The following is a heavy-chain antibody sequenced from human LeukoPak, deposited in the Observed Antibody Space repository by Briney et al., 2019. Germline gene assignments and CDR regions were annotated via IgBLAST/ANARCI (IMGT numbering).Heavy chain of an antibody. CDR2: IKQDGSEK. CDR1: GFTVSSYW. J-gene: IGHJ5*02. Sequence: PGGSLRLSCAASGFTVSSYWISWVRQAPGKGLEWVANIKQDGSEKYYVDSVKGRFTISRDNAKNSLYLQMNSLRAEDTAVYYCARDLGVVVPAAISPHNWFDPWGQGTLVTVSS. CDR3: ARDLGVVVPAAISPHNWFDP. V-gene: IGHV3-7*01. D-gene: IGHD2-2*02.